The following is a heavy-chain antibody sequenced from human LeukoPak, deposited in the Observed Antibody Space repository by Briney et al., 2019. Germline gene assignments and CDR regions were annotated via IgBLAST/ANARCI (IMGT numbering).Heavy chain of an antibody. CDR3: ARGVWFGELTLDY. CDR2: IYHSEST. J-gene: IGHJ4*02. CDR1: GSSISSAYY. D-gene: IGHD3-10*01. V-gene: IGHV4-38-2*02. Sequence: SETLSLTCTVSGSSISSAYYWGWIRQPPGKGLEWIGNIYHSESTYYNPSLKSRVTISVDTSKNQFSLKLSSVTAADTAVYYCARGVWFGELTLDYRGQGTLVTVSS.